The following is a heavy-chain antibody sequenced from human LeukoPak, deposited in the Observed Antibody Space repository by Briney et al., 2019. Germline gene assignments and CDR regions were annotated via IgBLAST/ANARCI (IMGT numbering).Heavy chain of an antibody. Sequence: PGGSLRLSCTASAITSSNSWMSWVRQAPGKGLEWVANIKEDGSETNYVDSVKGRFTISRDNAKNSLFLQMNSLRGEDTAIYYCARHLAGDSLYRHFDYWGQGTLVTVSS. CDR2: IKEDGSET. D-gene: IGHD5/OR15-5a*01. CDR1: AITSSNSW. CDR3: ARHLAGDSLYRHFDY. V-gene: IGHV3-7*04. J-gene: IGHJ4*02.